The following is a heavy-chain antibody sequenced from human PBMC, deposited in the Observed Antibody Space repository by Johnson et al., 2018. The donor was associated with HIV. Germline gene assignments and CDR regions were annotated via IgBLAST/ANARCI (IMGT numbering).Heavy chain of an antibody. J-gene: IGHJ3*02. Sequence: QVQLVESGGGVVQPGRSLRLSCAASGFTFSSYAMHWVRQAPGKGLEWVAVISYDGSNKYYADSVKGRFTISRDNSKNTLYLQMNSLRAEDTAVYYCARDRKADYDSSGYYYNDAFDIWGQGTMVTVSS. V-gene: IGHV3-30-3*01. CDR1: GFTFSSYA. CDR3: ARDRKADYDSSGYYYNDAFDI. D-gene: IGHD3-22*01. CDR2: ISYDGSNK.